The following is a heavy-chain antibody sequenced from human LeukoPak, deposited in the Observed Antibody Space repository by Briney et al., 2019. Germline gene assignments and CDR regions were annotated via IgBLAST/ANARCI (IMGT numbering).Heavy chain of an antibody. J-gene: IGHJ4*02. Sequence: SETLSLTCTVSDGSISSYYWSWIRQPPGKGLEWIGYIYYSGSTNYNPSLKSRVTISVDTSKNQFSLKLSSVTAADTAVYYCASTDYSSGYHDYWGQGTLVTVSS. CDR1: DGSISSYY. D-gene: IGHD3-22*01. CDR2: IYYSGST. V-gene: IGHV4-59*08. CDR3: ASTDYSSGYHDY.